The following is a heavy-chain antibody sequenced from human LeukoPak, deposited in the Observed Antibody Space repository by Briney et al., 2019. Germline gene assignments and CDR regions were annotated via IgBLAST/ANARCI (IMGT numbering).Heavy chain of an antibody. CDR1: GFTFSSYW. CDR3: AREDRIAAAGILWPWWTWVPYYFDY. J-gene: IGHJ4*02. V-gene: IGHV3-7*01. D-gene: IGHD6-13*01. Sequence: GGSLRLSCAASGFTFSSYWMSWVRQAPGKGLEWVANIKQDGSEKYYVDSVKGRFTISRDNAKNSLYLQMNSLRAEDTAVYYCAREDRIAAAGILWPWWTWVPYYFDYWGQGTLVTVSS. CDR2: IKQDGSEK.